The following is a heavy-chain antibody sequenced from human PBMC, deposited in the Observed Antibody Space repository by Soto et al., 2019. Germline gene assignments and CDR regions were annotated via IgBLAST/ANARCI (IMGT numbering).Heavy chain of an antibody. V-gene: IGHV1-18*01. CDR1: GYTFNIYG. CDR3: ARGLDDYDSSGYPGGFDH. D-gene: IGHD3-22*01. CDR2: IGAYNGYT. J-gene: IGHJ4*02. Sequence: ASVKVSCKASGYTFNIYGITWVRQAPGQGLEWMGWIGAYNGYTNYAQKLQGRVTMTTDTSTSTAYMELRSLRSGDTAFYYCARGLDDYDSSGYPGGFDHWRQGTLVTVSS.